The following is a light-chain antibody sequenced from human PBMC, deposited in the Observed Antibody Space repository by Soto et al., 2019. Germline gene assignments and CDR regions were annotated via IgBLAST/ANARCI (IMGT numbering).Light chain of an antibody. Sequence: DIQMTQSPSSLSASVGDRVTITCRASQSIRTYLNWYQQKPGKAPKLLIYAASSLQSGVPSRFSGSGSGTDFTLTISSLQPEDFATHYCQQTYSLPRTFGQGTKVEIK. J-gene: IGKJ1*01. CDR3: QQTYSLPRT. CDR1: QSIRTY. V-gene: IGKV1-39*01. CDR2: AAS.